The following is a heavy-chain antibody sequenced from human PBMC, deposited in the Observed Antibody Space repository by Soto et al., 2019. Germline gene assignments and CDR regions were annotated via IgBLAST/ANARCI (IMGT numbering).Heavy chain of an antibody. CDR2: ISGYKGNT. D-gene: IGHD3-9*01. V-gene: IGHV1-18*01. Sequence: QVQLVQSGAEVKKPGASVKVSCKASGYTFTNYGISWVRQAPGQGLEWMGWISGYKGNTNYAQKFQGRVSMTTDTSTSTAYMELRSLRSDDTALYYCARFDYLGGYFDLWGRGTLVTVSS. CDR3: ARFDYLGGYFDL. J-gene: IGHJ2*01. CDR1: GYTFTNYG.